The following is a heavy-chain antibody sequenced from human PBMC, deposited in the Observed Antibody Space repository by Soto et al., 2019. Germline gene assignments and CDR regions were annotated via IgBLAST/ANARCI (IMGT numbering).Heavy chain of an antibody. D-gene: IGHD7-27*01. CDR3: ARDNRGTFDY. V-gene: IGHV3-23*01. CDR1: GFTFITYA. Sequence: VVSLRLSCAASGFTFITYAVSWVRQAPGKGLEWVSGTSVTITTTYYADSVKGRFTISRDNSKNSLSLQMNSLRAEDTAVYFCARDNRGTFDYWGQGALVTVSS. CDR2: TSVTITTT. J-gene: IGHJ4*02.